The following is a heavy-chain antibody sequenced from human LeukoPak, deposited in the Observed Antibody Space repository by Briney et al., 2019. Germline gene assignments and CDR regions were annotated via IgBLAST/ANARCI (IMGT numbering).Heavy chain of an antibody. CDR1: GGSISSGNYY. CDR2: NYTSGST. J-gene: IGHJ4*02. CDR3: ARESDLSHYDRTDY. D-gene: IGHD3-22*01. Sequence: SETLSLTCTVSGGSISSGNYYWSWIRQPAGRGLEWIGRNYTSGSTNYNPTLKSRVTISADTSKNQFFLKLSSATAADTAVYYCARESDLSHYDRTDYWGQGTLVTVSS. V-gene: IGHV4-61*02.